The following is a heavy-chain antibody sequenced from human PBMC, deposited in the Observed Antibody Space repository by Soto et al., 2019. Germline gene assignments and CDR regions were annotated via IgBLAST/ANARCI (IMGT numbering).Heavy chain of an antibody. V-gene: IGHV1-8*01. CDR3: ARAYYDFWSGYHPFDY. CDR2: MNPNSGNT. D-gene: IGHD3-3*01. Sequence: ASLKVSCKSSGYTFTSYDINWVRQATGKGLEWMGWMNPNSGNTGYAQKFQGRATMTRNTSISTAYMELSSLRSEDTAVYYCARAYYDFWSGYHPFDYWGQGTLVTVSS. J-gene: IGHJ4*02. CDR1: GYTFTSYD.